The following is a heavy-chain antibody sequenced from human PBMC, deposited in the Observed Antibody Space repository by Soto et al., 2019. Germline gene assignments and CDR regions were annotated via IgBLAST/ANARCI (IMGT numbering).Heavy chain of an antibody. D-gene: IGHD6-13*01. CDR1: GFTFSSYG. CDR2: IWYDGSNK. CDR3: ARGHGSSWYGDYYYGMDV. Sequence: GGSLRLSCAASGFTFSSYGMHWVRQAPGKGLEWVAVIWYDGSNKCYADSVKGRFTISRDNSKNTLYLQMNSLRAEDTAVYYCARGHGSSWYGDYYYGMDVWGQGTTVTVSS. V-gene: IGHV3-33*01. J-gene: IGHJ6*02.